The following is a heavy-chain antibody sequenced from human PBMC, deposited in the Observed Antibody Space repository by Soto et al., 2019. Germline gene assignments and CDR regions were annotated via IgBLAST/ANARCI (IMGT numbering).Heavy chain of an antibody. Sequence: GGSLRLSCSASGFAFSSYAMHWVRQTPGKGLEYVSAISPQGGSTYYADSVKGRFTISRDDSKNTVYLQMSSLRPDDTAVYYCVNMMIARGAFDFWGQGTMVTVSS. V-gene: IGHV3-64D*06. D-gene: IGHD2-21*01. CDR3: VNMMIARGAFDF. J-gene: IGHJ4*02. CDR1: GFAFSSYA. CDR2: ISPQGGST.